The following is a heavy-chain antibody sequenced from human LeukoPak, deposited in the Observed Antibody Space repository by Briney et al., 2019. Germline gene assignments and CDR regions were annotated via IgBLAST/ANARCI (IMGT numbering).Heavy chain of an antibody. CDR3: ARDTPLRGAFDI. CDR1: GYTFTSYD. Sequence: GASVKVSCKASGYTFTSYDINWVRQATGQGLEWMGWINPTSGGTTYAQRFQGRVTMTRATSISTAYMELSRLRSDDTAVYYCARDTPLRGAFDIWGQGTRVTVSS. V-gene: IGHV1-2*02. CDR2: INPTSGGT. D-gene: IGHD2-15*01. J-gene: IGHJ3*02.